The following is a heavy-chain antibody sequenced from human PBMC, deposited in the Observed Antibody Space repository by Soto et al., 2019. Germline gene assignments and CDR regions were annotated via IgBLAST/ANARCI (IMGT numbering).Heavy chain of an antibody. Sequence: QVQLQESGPGLVKPSETLSLTCTVSGGSISSYYWSWIRQPPGKGLEWIGYIYYSGSTNYNPSLRSRVTTQVDTAKNQFYLTLRSVTAADTDVYSCPRASGYRGSGVGVYYYGMEVWGQGTTVTVSS. CDR1: GGSISSYY. CDR3: PRASGYRGSGVGVYYYGMEV. J-gene: IGHJ6*02. V-gene: IGHV4-59*01. CDR2: IYYSGST. D-gene: IGHD5-12*01.